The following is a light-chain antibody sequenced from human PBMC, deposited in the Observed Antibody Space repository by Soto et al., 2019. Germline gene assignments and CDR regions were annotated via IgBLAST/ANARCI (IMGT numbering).Light chain of an antibody. CDR2: EVS. J-gene: IGLJ2*01. V-gene: IGLV2-14*01. CDR1: SSDVGGYNY. CDR3: SSYPSSSTLV. Sequence: QSALTQPASVSGSPGQSITISCTGTSSDVGGYNYVSWYQQHPGKAPKLMIYEVSNRPSGGSNRFSGSKSGNTASLSISGLQAADEADYYCSSYPSSSTLVFGGGTKLTVL.